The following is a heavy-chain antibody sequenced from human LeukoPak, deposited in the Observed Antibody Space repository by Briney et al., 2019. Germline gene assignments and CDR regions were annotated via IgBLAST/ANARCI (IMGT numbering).Heavy chain of an antibody. V-gene: IGHV4-59*01. CDR1: GGSISSYY. CDR3: ARGDPFSYYDFWSGYYPPINWFDP. CDR2: IYYSGST. J-gene: IGHJ5*02. Sequence: SETLSLTCTVSGGSISSYYWSWIRQPPGKGLEWIGYIYYSGSTNYNPSLKSRVTISVDTSKNQFSLKLSSVTAADTAVYYCARGDPFSYYDFWSGYYPPINWFDPWGRGTLVTVSS. D-gene: IGHD3-3*01.